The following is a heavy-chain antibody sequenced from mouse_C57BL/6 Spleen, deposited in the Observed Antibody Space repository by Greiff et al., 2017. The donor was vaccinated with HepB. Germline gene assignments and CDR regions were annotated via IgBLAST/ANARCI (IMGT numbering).Heavy chain of an antibody. CDR2: SYPGSGST. J-gene: IGHJ1*03. CDR1: GYTFTSYW. D-gene: IGHD2-5*01. Sequence: QVQLQQSGAELVKPGASVKMSCKASGYTFTSYWITWVKQRPGQGLEWIGDSYPGSGSTNYNEKFKSKATLTVDTSSSTAYMQLSSLTSEDSAVYYCARGDSNLGIGYFDVWGTGTTVAVTS. CDR3: ARGDSNLGIGYFDV. V-gene: IGHV1-55*01.